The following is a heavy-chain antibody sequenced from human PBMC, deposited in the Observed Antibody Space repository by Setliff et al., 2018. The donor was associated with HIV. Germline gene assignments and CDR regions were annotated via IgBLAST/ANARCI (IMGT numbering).Heavy chain of an antibody. CDR1: GNSFNGDF. CDR3: VTSPGSFTSVDETEAGDY. V-gene: IGHV1-2*02. J-gene: IGHJ4*02. CDR2: IKLSSGGT. D-gene: IGHD6-25*01. Sequence: ASVKGSCKAPGNSFNGDFLNWVRQAPGQGLEWMGNIKLSSGGTKFAQKFLGRVTMTRDTSTNTAFMELRRLNSDDPATYFCVTSPGSFTSVDETEAGDYWGQGTLVTVSS.